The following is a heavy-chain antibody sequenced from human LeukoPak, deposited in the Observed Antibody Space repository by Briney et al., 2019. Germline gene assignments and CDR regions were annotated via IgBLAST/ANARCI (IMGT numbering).Heavy chain of an antibody. CDR2: IYHSGST. J-gene: IGHJ6*04. V-gene: IGHV4-4*02. CDR3: ARDSRYCSGGSCYVYYYYGMDV. Sequence: SRTLSLTCAVSGGSISSSNWWCWVRQPPGKGLEWIGVIYHSGSTNYNPSLKSRVTISVDKSKNQFSLKLSSVTAADTAVYYCARDSRYCSGGSCYVYYYYGMDVWGKGTTVTVSS. CDR1: GGSISSSNW. D-gene: IGHD2-15*01.